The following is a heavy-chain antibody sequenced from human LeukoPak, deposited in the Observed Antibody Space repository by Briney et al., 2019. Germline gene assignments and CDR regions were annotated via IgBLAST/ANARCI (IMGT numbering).Heavy chain of an antibody. Sequence: SQTLSLTCTVSGGSISSGDYYWSWIRQPPGKGLEWIGEINHSGSTNYNPSLKSRVTISVDTSKNQFSLKLSSVTAADTAVYYCASSTRITMVRGVIYDYWGQGTLVTVSS. V-gene: IGHV4-30-4*01. CDR2: INHSGST. J-gene: IGHJ4*02. CDR1: GGSISSGDYY. CDR3: ASSTRITMVRGVIYDY. D-gene: IGHD3-10*01.